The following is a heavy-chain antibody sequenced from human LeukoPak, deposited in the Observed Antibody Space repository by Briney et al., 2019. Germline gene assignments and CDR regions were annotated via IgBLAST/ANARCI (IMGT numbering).Heavy chain of an antibody. Sequence: SETLSLTCAVSGGSISSSNWWSWVRQPPGKGLEWIGEIYHSGSTNYNPSLKSRVTISVDKSKNQFSLKLSSVTAADTAVYYCARDHALVVPAARHDAFDIWGQGTMVTVSS. V-gene: IGHV4-4*02. CDR2: IYHSGST. CDR1: GGSISSSNW. D-gene: IGHD2-2*01. CDR3: ARDHALVVPAARHDAFDI. J-gene: IGHJ3*02.